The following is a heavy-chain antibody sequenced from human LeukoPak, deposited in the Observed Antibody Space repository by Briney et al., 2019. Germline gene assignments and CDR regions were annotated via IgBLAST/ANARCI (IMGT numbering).Heavy chain of an antibody. V-gene: IGHV4-31*03. J-gene: IGHJ4*02. D-gene: IGHD1-1*01. Sequence: PSETLSLTCTVSGGSISSGGYYWSWIRQQPGEGLEWIGYSHYSGTTYYNTSLKSRVAISVDTSKNQFSPKLSSVTAADTAVYYCARDGPTSVLWGQGTLVTVSS. CDR3: ARDGPTSVL. CDR2: SHYSGTT. CDR1: GGSISSGGYY.